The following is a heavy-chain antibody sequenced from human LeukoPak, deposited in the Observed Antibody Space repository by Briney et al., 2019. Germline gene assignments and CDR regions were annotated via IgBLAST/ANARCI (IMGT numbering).Heavy chain of an antibody. V-gene: IGHV3-23*01. CDR1: GFTFSSYA. D-gene: IGHD3-10*01. J-gene: IGHJ4*02. Sequence: HTGGSLRLSCAASGFTFSSYAMSWVRQAPGKGLEWVAAISGSGGSTYYADSVKGRFTISRDNSKNTLYLQMNSLKAEDTAVYYWAKGSYHGSGSNFDYWGQGALVTVSS. CDR3: AKGSYHGSGSNFDY. CDR2: ISGSGGST.